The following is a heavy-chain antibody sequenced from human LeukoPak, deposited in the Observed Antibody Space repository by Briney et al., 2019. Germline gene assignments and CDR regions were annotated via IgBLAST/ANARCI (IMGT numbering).Heavy chain of an antibody. V-gene: IGHV3-23*01. CDR1: GFTFSRFA. CDR3: AKIFSYYWDTNLRGAFDI. CDR2: ISGSGGNT. J-gene: IGHJ3*02. D-gene: IGHD3-10*01. Sequence: PGGSLRLSCAASGFTFSRFAMSWVRQAPGKGLEWVSGISGSGGNTYYANSVKGRFTISRDNSKNTLYVQMNSLRAEDTAVYYCAKIFSYYWDTNLRGAFDIWGQGTMVTVSS.